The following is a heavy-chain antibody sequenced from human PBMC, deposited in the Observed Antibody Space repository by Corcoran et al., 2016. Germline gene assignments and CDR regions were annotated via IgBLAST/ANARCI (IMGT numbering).Heavy chain of an antibody. CDR2: VSSTSSYI. CDR3: ARGLLGRVTNIYYGMDV. Sequence: EVQLVESGGGRVKPGGSLRLSWAASGFTFSTYTLNWVRQAPGKGLEWVSSVSSTSSYIYYADSVKGRFTISRDNAQNSLSLQMNSLRAEDTAVDYCARGLLGRVTNIYYGMDVCGQGTTVTVSS. D-gene: IGHD4-4*01. J-gene: IGHJ6*02. CDR1: GFTFSTYT. V-gene: IGHV3-21*01.